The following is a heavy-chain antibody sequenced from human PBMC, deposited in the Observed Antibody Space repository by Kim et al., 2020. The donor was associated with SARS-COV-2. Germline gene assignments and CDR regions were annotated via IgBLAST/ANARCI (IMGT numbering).Heavy chain of an antibody. J-gene: IGHJ4*02. D-gene: IGHD3-22*01. CDR3: ARDRYYYDSSGYYWGFDY. Sequence: SVKVSCKASGGTFSSYAISWVRQAPGQGLEWMGGIIPIFGTANYAQKFQGRVTITADESTSTAYMELSSLRSEDTAVYYCARDRYYYDSSGYYWGFDYWGQGTLVTVSS. CDR2: IIPIFGTA. CDR1: GGTFSSYA. V-gene: IGHV1-69*13.